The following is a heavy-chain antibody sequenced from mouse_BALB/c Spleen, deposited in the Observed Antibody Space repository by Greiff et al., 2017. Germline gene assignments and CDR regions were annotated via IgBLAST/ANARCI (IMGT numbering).Heavy chain of an antibody. J-gene: IGHJ4*01. CDR3: TRGYYGSSYNYAMDY. D-gene: IGHD1-1*01. CDR1: GYTFTSYW. Sequence: DVQLQESGTVLARPGASVKMSCKASGYTFTSYWMHWVKQRPGQGLEWIGAIYPGNSDTSYNQKFKGKAKLTAVTSTSTAYMELSSLTNEDSAVYYCTRGYYGSSYNYAMDYWGQGTSVTVSS. V-gene: IGHV1-5*01. CDR2: IYPGNSDT.